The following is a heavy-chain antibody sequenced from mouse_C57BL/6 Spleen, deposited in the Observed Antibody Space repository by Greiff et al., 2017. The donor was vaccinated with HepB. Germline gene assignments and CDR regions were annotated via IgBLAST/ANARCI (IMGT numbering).Heavy chain of an antibody. CDR2: IDPSDSET. D-gene: IGHD6-1*01. J-gene: IGHJ3*01. CDR1: GYTFTSYW. Sequence: QVQLQQPGAELVRPGSSVKLSCKASGYTFTSYWMHWVKQRPIQGLEWIGNIDPSDSETHYNQKFKDKATVTVDKSSSTAYMQLSSLTSEDSAVYYCARQHGRTWFAYWGQGTLVTVSA. V-gene: IGHV1-52*01. CDR3: ARQHGRTWFAY.